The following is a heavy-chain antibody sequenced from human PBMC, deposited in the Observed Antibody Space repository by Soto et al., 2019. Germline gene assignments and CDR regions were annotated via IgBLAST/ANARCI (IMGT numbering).Heavy chain of an antibody. CDR3: ATRITVFGLLIPPFDP. D-gene: IGHD3-3*01. V-gene: IGHV4-34*01. CDR1: GGSVNGYY. Sequence: SETLSLICAVYGGSVNGYYWNWIRQPPGKGLEWLGEINHTGGTHYNPPLKSRVTMSVDTSKNQFSLRLSSVTAADTAIYYCATRITVFGLLIPPFDPWGQGTQVTVSS. CDR2: INHTGGT. J-gene: IGHJ5*02.